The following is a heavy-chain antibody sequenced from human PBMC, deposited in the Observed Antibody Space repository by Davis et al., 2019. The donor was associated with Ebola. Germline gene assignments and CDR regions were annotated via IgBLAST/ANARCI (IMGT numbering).Heavy chain of an antibody. Sequence: SETLSLTCAVYGGSLRGYYWSWIRQPPGRGLEWMGEINHIGRSNYNPSLTSRVTMSVDTSKNHFSLNVSSVTAADTAVYYCARDDLSGLIDSWGQGTLVTVSS. CDR2: INHIGRS. V-gene: IGHV4-34*01. D-gene: IGHD1-26*01. CDR1: GGSLRGYY. CDR3: ARDDLSGLIDS. J-gene: IGHJ4*02.